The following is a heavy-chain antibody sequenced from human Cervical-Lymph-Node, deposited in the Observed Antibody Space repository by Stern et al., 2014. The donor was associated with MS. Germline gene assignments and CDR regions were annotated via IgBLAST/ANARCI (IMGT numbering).Heavy chain of an antibody. CDR3: ASERYTYYDDQRPPGGFGP. D-gene: IGHD5-18*01. Sequence: QLVESGPEVKKPGTSVKVSCKASGITFSHYAVQWLRQAPGQRLEWIGWVVVLNSDTYSAQSVRERVTITRDMSTSTVYMDLRSLRSEDTAVYYCASERYTYYDDQRPPGGFGPWGQGTLVTVSS. V-gene: IGHV1-58*01. CDR1: GITFSHYA. J-gene: IGHJ5*02. CDR2: VVVLNSDT.